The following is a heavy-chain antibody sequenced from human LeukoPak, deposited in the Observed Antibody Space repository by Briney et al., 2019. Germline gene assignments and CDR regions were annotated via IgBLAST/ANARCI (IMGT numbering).Heavy chain of an antibody. CDR2: ISYDGSNK. CDR1: GFTFSSYA. J-gene: IGHJ4*02. Sequence: GRSLRLSCAASGFTFSSYAMHWVRRAPGKGLEWVAVISYDGSNKYYADSVKGRFTISRDNSKNTLYLQMNSLRAEDTAVYYCARATDIVLMVYAPGGYWGQGTLVTVSS. V-gene: IGHV3-30-3*01. CDR3: ARATDIVLMVYAPGGY. D-gene: IGHD2-8*01.